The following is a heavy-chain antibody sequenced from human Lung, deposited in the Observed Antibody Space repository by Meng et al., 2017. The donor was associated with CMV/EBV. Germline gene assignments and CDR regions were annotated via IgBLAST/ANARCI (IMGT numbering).Heavy chain of an antibody. CDR3: ARDRAMGSSWFDP. CDR2: ISGYNGNT. Sequence: SVXVSXXASDYTFSSYGISWVRQAPGQGLEWMGWISGYNGNTNYAQRLQGRVTMTTDTSTSTAYMELRSLRFDDTAVYYCARDRAMGSSWFDPWGQGTXVTVSS. CDR1: DYTFSSYG. V-gene: IGHV1-18*01. D-gene: IGHD2-2*01. J-gene: IGHJ5*02.